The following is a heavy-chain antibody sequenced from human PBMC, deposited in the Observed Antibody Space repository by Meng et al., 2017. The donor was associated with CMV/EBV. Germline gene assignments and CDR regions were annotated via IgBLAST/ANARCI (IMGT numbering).Heavy chain of an antibody. CDR2: ISSSSSTI. Sequence: GESLKISCATSGFTFSCYSMNWVRHAPGKGLEWVSYISSSSSTIYYADSVKGRFTIPRDNAKNSLYLQMNRLRAEDTAVYYCARDDYDFWSGYYYGYYYYYGMDVWGQGTTVTVSS. CDR3: ARDDYDFWSGYYYGYYYYYGMDV. V-gene: IGHV3-48*04. D-gene: IGHD3-3*01. CDR1: GFTFSCYS. J-gene: IGHJ6*02.